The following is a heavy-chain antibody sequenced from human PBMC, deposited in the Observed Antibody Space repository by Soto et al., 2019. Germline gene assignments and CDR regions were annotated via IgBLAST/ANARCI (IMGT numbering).Heavy chain of an antibody. V-gene: IGHV3-23*01. CDR1: GFTFSGYA. D-gene: IGHD3-22*01. Sequence: PGGSLRLSCAASGFTFSGYAMSWVRQAPGKGLEWVSAISGSGGSTYYADSVKGRFTISRDNSKNTLYLQMNSLRAEDTAVYYCAKGPRVTMIVVVITADYYGMDVWGQGTTVTVSS. J-gene: IGHJ6*02. CDR3: AKGPRVTMIVVVITADYYGMDV. CDR2: ISGSGGST.